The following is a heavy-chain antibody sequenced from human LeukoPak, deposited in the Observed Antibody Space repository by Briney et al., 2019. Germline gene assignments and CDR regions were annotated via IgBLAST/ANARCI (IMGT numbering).Heavy chain of an antibody. V-gene: IGHV4-59*12. D-gene: IGHD5-12*01. J-gene: IGHJ5*02. CDR2: IYYSGST. CDR3: ARGQNSGYAANWFDP. CDR1: GGSISNYY. Sequence: SETLSLTCTVSGGSISNYYWSWIRQPPGKGLEWIGYIYYSGSTNYNPSLKSRVTMSADTSKNQFSLKLSSVTAADTAVYYCARGQNSGYAANWFDPWGQGTLVTVSS.